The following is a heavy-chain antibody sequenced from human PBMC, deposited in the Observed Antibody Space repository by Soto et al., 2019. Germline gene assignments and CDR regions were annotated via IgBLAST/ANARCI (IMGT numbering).Heavy chain of an antibody. CDR2: INPGGSST. D-gene: IGHD2-8*01. CDR3: ARDRDAYCSNGVCSGPYLDY. V-gene: IGHV1-46*01. J-gene: IGHJ4*02. Sequence: ASVKVSCKASGYTFTNYYMHWVRQAPGQGLEWMGIINPGGSSTSFAQRFQGRVTMTRDTSTSTVYMELNSLRDEDTAVYYCARDRDAYCSNGVCSGPYLDYWGRGTLVTVSS. CDR1: GYTFTNYY.